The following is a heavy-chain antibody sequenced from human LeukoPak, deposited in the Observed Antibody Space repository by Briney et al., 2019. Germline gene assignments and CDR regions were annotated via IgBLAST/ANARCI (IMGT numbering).Heavy chain of an antibody. V-gene: IGHV3-21*01. CDR2: ISSTSTYT. J-gene: IGHJ6*04. Sequence: PGGSLRLSCAASGFTFSSYSMNWVRQAPRKGLEWVSSISSTSTYTYYADSLKGRFTISRDNAKNSLYLQMNSLRAEDTAVYYCAELGITMIGGVWGKGTTVTISS. CDR3: AELGITMIGGV. D-gene: IGHD3-10*02. CDR1: GFTFSSYS.